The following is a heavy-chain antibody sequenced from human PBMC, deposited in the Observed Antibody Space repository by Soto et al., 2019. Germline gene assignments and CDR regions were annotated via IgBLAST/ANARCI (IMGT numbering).Heavy chain of an antibody. CDR1: GGSCSGYY. CDR2: INHSGST. V-gene: IGHV4-34*01. D-gene: IGHD3-3*01. J-gene: IGHJ6*03. Sequence: PSETLSLTCAVDGGSCSGYYWSWIRQPPGKGLEWIGEINHSGSTNYNPSLKSRVTISVDTSKNQFSLKLSSVTAADTAVYYCARGLPDYDFWSGYWGSSQYYYYMDVWGKGTTVTVSS. CDR3: ARGLPDYDFWSGYWGSSQYYYYMDV.